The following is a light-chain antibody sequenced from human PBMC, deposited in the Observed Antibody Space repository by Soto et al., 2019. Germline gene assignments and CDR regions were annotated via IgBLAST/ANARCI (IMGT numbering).Light chain of an antibody. CDR3: QQYNNWPPYT. J-gene: IGKJ2*01. V-gene: IGKV3-15*01. CDR2: GAL. CDR1: QSVSSN. Sequence: EIEMTQSAATRSVSPGERAIRSCRAGQSVSSNLAWYQQKPGQAPSLLIYGALTRATGVPARFSGSASGTEFTLTISSLQSEDFALYYCQQYNNWPPYTFGQGTKVDIK.